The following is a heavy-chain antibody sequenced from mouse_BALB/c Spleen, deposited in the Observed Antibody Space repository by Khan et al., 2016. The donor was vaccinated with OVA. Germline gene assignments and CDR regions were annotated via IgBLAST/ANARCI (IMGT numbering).Heavy chain of an antibody. D-gene: IGHD2-12*01. CDR1: GFTFSGFG. J-gene: IGHJ2*01. V-gene: IGHV5-17*02. CDR3: AITCYYYFDY. CDR2: ISSGSSTI. Sequence: EVQLVESGGGLVQPGGSRKLSCAASGFTFSGFGMHWVRQAPEKGLEWVAYISSGSSTIYYADTVKGRFTISRDNPKNTLFLQMASLRSEDTAMYYCAITCYYYFDYWGQGTTLTVSS.